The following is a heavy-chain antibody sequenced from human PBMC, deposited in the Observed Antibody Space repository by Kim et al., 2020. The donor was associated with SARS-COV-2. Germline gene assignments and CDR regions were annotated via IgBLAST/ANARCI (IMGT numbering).Heavy chain of an antibody. J-gene: IGHJ6*03. V-gene: IGHV4-34*01. CDR2: INHSGTT. CDR3: ARGGRYDNVWGTYGEKFFHYYYMDV. Sequence: SETLSLTCTVYGGSFSGYFWSWIRQPPGKGPEWIGEINHSGTTNYNPSLASRVTISVDTSKNQFSLKLNSVTPADAAVYYCARGGRYDNVWGTYGEKFFHYYYMDVWDNGTPVTVSS. CDR1: GGSFSGYF. D-gene: IGHD3-16*01.